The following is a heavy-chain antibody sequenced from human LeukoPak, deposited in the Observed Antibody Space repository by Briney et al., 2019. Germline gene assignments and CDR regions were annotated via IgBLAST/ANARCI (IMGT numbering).Heavy chain of an antibody. CDR1: GFTFSSYA. CDR2: ISGSGDST. CDR3: AKRDSSGYYAFFDY. Sequence: GGSLRLSCAASGFTFSSYAMSWVRQAPGKGLEWVSAISGSGDSTYYADSVKGRFTISRDNSKNTLYLQMNSLRAEDTAVYYCAKRDSSGYYAFFDYWGQGTLVTVSS. V-gene: IGHV3-23*01. J-gene: IGHJ4*02. D-gene: IGHD3-22*01.